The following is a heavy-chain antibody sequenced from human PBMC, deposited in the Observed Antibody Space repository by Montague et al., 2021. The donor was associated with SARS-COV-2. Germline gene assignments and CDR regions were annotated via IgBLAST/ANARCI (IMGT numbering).Heavy chain of an antibody. CDR3: ARDGYNSRQNYWYFDL. D-gene: IGHD5-24*01. Sequence: SETLSLTCAVSGGSISTYYWSWIRQPPGKGLEWIGNIYYSGSTNXNPSLKSRVTISVDTSKNQFSLKLSSVTAADTAVYYCARDGYNSRQNYWYFDLWGRGTLVTVSS. J-gene: IGHJ2*01. V-gene: IGHV4-59*12. CDR1: GGSISTYY. CDR2: IYYSGST.